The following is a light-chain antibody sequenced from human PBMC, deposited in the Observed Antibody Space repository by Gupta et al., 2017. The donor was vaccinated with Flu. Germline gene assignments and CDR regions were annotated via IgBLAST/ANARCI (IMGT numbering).Light chain of an antibody. Sequence: QSALTQPASVSGSPGQSITISCTGTSSDVGSYNLVSWYQQHPGKAPKLMIYEGSKRPAGVSNRFSVSKSGNTASLTISGLQADDDADYYCCSDAGSSTWVFGGGTKLTVL. CDR2: EGS. V-gene: IGLV2-23*01. CDR1: SSDVGSYNL. CDR3: CSDAGSSTWV. J-gene: IGLJ3*02.